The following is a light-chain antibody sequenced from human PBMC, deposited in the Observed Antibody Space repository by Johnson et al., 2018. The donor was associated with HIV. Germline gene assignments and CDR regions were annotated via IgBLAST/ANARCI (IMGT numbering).Light chain of an antibody. V-gene: IGLV1-51*02. CDR3: GTWDSSLSAYV. Sequence: QSVLTQPPSVSAAPGQKVTISCSGSSSNIGRNYVSWYQRLPGTAPKLLIYENNKRPSGIPDRFSGSKSGTSATLGITGLQTGDEADYYCGTWDSSLSAYVFVTVTKVTVL. J-gene: IGLJ1*01. CDR1: SSNIGRNY. CDR2: ENN.